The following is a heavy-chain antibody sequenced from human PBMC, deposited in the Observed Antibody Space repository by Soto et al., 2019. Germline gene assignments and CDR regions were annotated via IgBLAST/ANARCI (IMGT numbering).Heavy chain of an antibody. CDR1: GFIFSEYQ. CDR3: ARASQMVINPYYYPMDV. J-gene: IGHJ6*02. Sequence: GGSLRLSCVVSGFIFSEYQFNWVRQAPGKGLEWVSYIGRGGDPIYDAHSVKGRFTISRDDDKNTLYLEMNSLRVEDTAVYHCARASQMVINPYYYPMDVWGQGTTVTVSS. D-gene: IGHD3-22*01. V-gene: IGHV3-48*03. CDR2: IGRGGDPI.